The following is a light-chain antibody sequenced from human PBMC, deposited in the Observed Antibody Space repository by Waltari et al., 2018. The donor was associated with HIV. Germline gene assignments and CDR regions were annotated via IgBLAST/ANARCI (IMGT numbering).Light chain of an antibody. V-gene: IGLV8-61*01. CDR3: VVYLSSGSWV. J-gene: IGLJ3*02. CDR2: STD. Sequence: QTVVTQEPSFSVSPGGTVTLTCGLSSGSVSTNSYPSCYKQSPGQAPSTLIYSTDIRSSGAPARFSGSILGNKAALTITVAQAEDEADYYCVVYLSSGSWVFGGGTKVTVL. CDR1: SGSVSTNSY.